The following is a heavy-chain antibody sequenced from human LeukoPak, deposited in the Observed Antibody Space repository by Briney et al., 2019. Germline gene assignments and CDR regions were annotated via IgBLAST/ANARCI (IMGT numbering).Heavy chain of an antibody. V-gene: IGHV4-39*07. CDR3: AREDIAATYYFDY. D-gene: IGHD6-13*01. Sequence: SETLFLTCTVSGGSISSSSYYWGWIRQPPGKGLEWIGSIYYSGSTYYNPSLKSRVTISVGTSKNQFSLKLSSVTAADTAVYYCAREDIAATYYFDYWGQGTLVTVSS. CDR1: GGSISSSSYY. CDR2: IYYSGST. J-gene: IGHJ4*02.